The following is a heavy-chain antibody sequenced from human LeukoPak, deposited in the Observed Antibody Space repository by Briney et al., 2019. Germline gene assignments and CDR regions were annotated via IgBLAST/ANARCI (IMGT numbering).Heavy chain of an antibody. J-gene: IGHJ4*02. CDR3: AKGIGPLTMGFDH. CDR2: ISWNGDNI. D-gene: IGHD2/OR15-2a*01. V-gene: IGHV3-9*01. CDR1: GFTFDDYA. Sequence: GGSLRLSCAASGFTFDDYAMHWVRQAPGKGLGWVSGISWNGDNIGYGDSVKGRFTISRNNAKNSLSLEMNSLRAEDTALYYCAKGIGPLTMGFDHWGQGTLVTVSS.